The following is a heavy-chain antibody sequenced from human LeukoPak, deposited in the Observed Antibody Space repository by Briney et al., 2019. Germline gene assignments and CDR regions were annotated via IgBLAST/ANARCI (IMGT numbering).Heavy chain of an antibody. CDR1: GFTFSSYW. CDR2: IKKDGSEK. V-gene: IGHV3-7*01. Sequence: GGSLRLSCAASGFTFSSYWMSWVRQAPGKGLEWVANIKKDGSEKYYVDSVKGRFTISRDNAKTSLYLQMNSLRAEDTAVYYCARGGSSSWRGFDYWGQGTLVTVSS. D-gene: IGHD6-13*01. J-gene: IGHJ4*02. CDR3: ARGGSSSWRGFDY.